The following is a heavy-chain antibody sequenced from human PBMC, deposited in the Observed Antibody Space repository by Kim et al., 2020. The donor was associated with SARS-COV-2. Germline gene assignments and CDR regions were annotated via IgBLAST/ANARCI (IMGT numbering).Heavy chain of an antibody. J-gene: IGHJ4*02. CDR3: AREITIAVAGRGYFDY. D-gene: IGHD6-19*01. V-gene: IGHV1-69*13. CDR1: GGTFSSYA. CDR2: IIPIFGTA. Sequence: SVKVSCKASGGTFSSYAISWVRQAPGQGLEWMGGIIPIFGTANYAQKFQGRVTITADESTSTAYMELSSLRSEDTAVYYCAREITIAVAGRGYFDYWGQGTLVTVSS.